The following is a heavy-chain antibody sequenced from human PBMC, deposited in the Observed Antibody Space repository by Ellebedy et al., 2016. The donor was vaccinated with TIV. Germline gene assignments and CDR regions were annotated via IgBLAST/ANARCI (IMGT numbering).Heavy chain of an antibody. Sequence: ASVKVSCKGSGYSFTSYWISWVRQAPGQGLEWMGGIIPIFGTANYAQKFQGRVTITADESTSTAYMELSSLRSEDTAVYYCARDSRYSSSGRLDPWGQGTLVTVSS. V-gene: IGHV1-69*13. D-gene: IGHD6-13*01. J-gene: IGHJ5*02. CDR1: GYSFTSYW. CDR2: IIPIFGTA. CDR3: ARDSRYSSSGRLDP.